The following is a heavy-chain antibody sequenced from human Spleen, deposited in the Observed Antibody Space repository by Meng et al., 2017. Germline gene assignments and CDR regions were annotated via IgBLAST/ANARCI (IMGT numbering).Heavy chain of an antibody. J-gene: IGHJ4*02. Sequence: SVKVSCKASGCTFSSYAISWVRQAPGQGLEWMGGIIPIFGTANYAQKFQGRVTITADESTSTAYMELSSLRSEDTAVYYCATDWGERHFDYWGQGTLVTVSS. D-gene: IGHD3-16*01. CDR3: ATDWGERHFDY. CDR2: IIPIFGTA. CDR1: GCTFSSYA. V-gene: IGHV1-69*13.